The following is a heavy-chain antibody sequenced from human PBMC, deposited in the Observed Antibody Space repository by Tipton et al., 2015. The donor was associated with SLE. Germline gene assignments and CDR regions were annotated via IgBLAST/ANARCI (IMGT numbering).Heavy chain of an antibody. CDR3: TRHLMGFTMATRALDY. J-gene: IGHJ4*02. V-gene: IGHV4-59*08. CDR1: GGSISSYY. D-gene: IGHD5-24*01. Sequence: TLSLTCTVSGGSISSYYWSWIRQPPGRGLEWIGTIYYSGSTSFNPSSGSTFQNPSLKSRVTISVDTAKNLFSLKLSSVTAADTAVYYCTRHLMGFTMATRALDYWGQGTLVTVSS. CDR2: IYYSGSTSFNPSSGST.